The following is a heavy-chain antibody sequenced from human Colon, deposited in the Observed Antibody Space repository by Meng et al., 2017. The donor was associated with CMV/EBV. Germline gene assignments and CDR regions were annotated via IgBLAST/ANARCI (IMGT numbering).Heavy chain of an antibody. V-gene: IGHV3-23*01. CDR1: GFTFSGYA. J-gene: IGHJ4*02. CDR2: ISGSGGTD. CDR3: ARGFWNPYYEDTHDY. D-gene: IGHD3-3*01. Sequence: GGSLRLSCAASGFTFSGYAMSWVRQAPGKGLEWVSVISGSGGTDRYADSVKGRFIISRDNSENTLFLQMSSLRAEDTAVFYCARGFWNPYYEDTHDYWGQGTLVTVSS.